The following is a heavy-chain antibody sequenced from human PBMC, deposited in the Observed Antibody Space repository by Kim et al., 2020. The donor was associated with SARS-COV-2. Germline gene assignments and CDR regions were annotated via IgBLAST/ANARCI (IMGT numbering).Heavy chain of an antibody. CDR3: ARSLGMVSVTTMDY. Sequence: ASVKVSCKASGYTFTSYGISWVRQAPGQGLEWMGWISAYNGNTNYAQKLQGRVTMTTDTSTSTAYMELRSLRSDDTAVYYCARSLGMVSVTTMDYWGQGTLVTVSS. V-gene: IGHV1-18*01. D-gene: IGHD4-4*01. CDR1: GYTFTSYG. J-gene: IGHJ4*02. CDR2: ISAYNGNT.